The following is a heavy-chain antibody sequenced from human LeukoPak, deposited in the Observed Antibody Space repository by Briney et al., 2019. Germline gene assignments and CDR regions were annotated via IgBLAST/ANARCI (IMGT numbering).Heavy chain of an antibody. CDR3: ASVAKERVGGVYYFDY. Sequence: LSGGSLRLSCAASGFTFSDYDMHGVRQATGKGLDGVSAIGTAGDKYYTGSVKGRFTISRENAKNSLYLQMNRLRAGDTAVYYCASVAKERVGGVYYFDYWGQGTLVTVSS. J-gene: IGHJ4*02. CDR1: GFTFSDYD. CDR2: IGTAGDK. V-gene: IGHV3-13*01. D-gene: IGHD1-1*01.